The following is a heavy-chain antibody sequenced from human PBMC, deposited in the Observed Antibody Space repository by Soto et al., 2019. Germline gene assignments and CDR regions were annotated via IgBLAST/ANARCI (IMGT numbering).Heavy chain of an antibody. CDR3: ARAPRGNYGYPSYFDY. D-gene: IGHD3-10*01. CDR1: GCSISSGGYS. V-gene: IGHV4-61*08. CDR2: IYYSGST. Sequence: SETLSLTCAFSGCSISSGGYSQCWIRQPPGKGLEWIGYIYYSGSTNYNPSLKSRVTISVDTSKNQFSLKLSSVTAADTAVYYCARAPRGNYGYPSYFDYWGQGTLVTVSS. J-gene: IGHJ4*02.